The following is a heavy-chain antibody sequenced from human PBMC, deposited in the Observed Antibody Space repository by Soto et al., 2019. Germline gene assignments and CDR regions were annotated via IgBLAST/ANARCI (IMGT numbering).Heavy chain of an antibody. V-gene: IGHV4-59*01. CDR3: ARGAHRQYYYGSGGYEDRCYYYYVMDV. CDR2: IYYSGST. Sequence: LSVTCTVADGSISSYDWSRIRKHPGKGLEWIGYIYYSGSTDYNPSLKSRVTISVDTSKNQFSLKLSSVTAADTAVYYCARGAHRQYYYGSGGYEDRCYYYYVMDVWGKGTTVTVSS. J-gene: IGHJ6*04. D-gene: IGHD3-10*01. CDR1: DGSISSYD.